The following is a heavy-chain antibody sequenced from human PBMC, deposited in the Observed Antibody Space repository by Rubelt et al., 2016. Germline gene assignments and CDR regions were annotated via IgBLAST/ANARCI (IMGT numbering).Heavy chain of an antibody. Sequence: GKGLEWIGYIYYSGSTNYNPSLKSRVTISVDTSKNQFSLKLSPVTAADTAVYYCARDRGDRRYGMDVWGQGTTVTVSS. CDR2: IYYSGST. CDR3: ARDRGDRRYGMDV. J-gene: IGHJ6*02. V-gene: IGHV4-59*12. D-gene: IGHD1-14*01.